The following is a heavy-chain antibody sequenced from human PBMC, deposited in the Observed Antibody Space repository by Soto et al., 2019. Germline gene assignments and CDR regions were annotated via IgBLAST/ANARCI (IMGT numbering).Heavy chain of an antibody. Sequence: QVQLVQSGAEVKKPGSSVKVSCKASGGTFSSYTISWVRQAPGQGLEWMGRIIPILGIANYAQKFQGRVTITADKSTSPAYMELSSLRSEDTAVYYCARGGYDSSGYYYYYYGMDVWGQGTTVTVSS. CDR2: IIPILGIA. CDR3: ARGGYDSSGYYYYYYGMDV. CDR1: GGTFSSYT. D-gene: IGHD3-22*01. J-gene: IGHJ6*02. V-gene: IGHV1-69*02.